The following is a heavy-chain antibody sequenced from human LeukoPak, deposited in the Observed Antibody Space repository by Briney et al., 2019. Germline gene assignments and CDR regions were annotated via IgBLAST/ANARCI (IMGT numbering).Heavy chain of an antibody. D-gene: IGHD3-22*01. CDR1: GGSISSGGYS. Sequence: SQTLSLTCAVSGGSISSGGYSWSWIRQPPGKGLEWIGYIYYSGSTYYNPSLKSRVTISVDTSKNQFSLKLSSVTAADTAVYYCARGGGPNYDSSGYYPYGDAFDIRGQGTMVTVSS. CDR3: ARGGGPNYDSSGYYPYGDAFDI. V-gene: IGHV4-30-4*07. CDR2: IYYSGST. J-gene: IGHJ3*02.